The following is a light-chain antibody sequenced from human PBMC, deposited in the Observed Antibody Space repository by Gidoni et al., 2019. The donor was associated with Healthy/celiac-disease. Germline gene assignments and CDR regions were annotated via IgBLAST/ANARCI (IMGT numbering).Light chain of an antibody. CDR3: QQYGSLWT. J-gene: IGKJ1*01. CDR1: QSVSSSY. CDR2: GAS. Sequence: EIVFTQSPGTLSLSPGESATLSCRARQSVSSSYLAWYQQKPGQAPRLLIYGASSRATGIPDRFSGSGSGTDFTLTISRLEPEDFAVYYCQQYGSLWTFGQGTKVEIK. V-gene: IGKV3-20*01.